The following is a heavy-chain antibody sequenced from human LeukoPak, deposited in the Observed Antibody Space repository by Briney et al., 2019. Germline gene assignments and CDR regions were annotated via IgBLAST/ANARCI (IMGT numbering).Heavy chain of an antibody. CDR1: GGTFSSYA. CDR2: IIPIFGTA. V-gene: IGHV1-69*13. CDR3: ARVGSRDGYNLFDY. D-gene: IGHD5-24*01. J-gene: IGHJ4*02. Sequence: ASVKLSCKASGGTFSSYAISWVRQAPGQGLEWMGGIIPIFGTANYAQKFQGRVTITADESTSTAYMELSSLRSEDTAVYYCARVGSRDGYNLFDYWGQGTLVTVSS.